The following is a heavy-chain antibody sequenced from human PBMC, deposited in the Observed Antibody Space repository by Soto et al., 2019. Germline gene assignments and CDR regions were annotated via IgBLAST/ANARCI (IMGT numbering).Heavy chain of an antibody. J-gene: IGHJ4*02. V-gene: IGHV3-23*01. Sequence: PGGSLRLSCAASGFTFSSYAMSWVRQAPGKGLEWVSAISGSGGSTYYADSVKGRFTISRDNSKNTLYLQMNGLRAEDTAVYYCAKVVVYYDSSGYYFDYWGQGTLVTVSS. CDR3: AKVVVYYDSSGYYFDY. CDR2: ISGSGGST. D-gene: IGHD3-22*01. CDR1: GFTFSSYA.